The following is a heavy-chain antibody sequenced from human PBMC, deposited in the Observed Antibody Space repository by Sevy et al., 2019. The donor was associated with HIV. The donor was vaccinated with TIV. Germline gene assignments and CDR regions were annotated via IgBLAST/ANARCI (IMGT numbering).Heavy chain of an antibody. CDR3: ATTKDYYESSGYPFDY. J-gene: IGHJ4*02. CDR1: GYTHTEFS. CDR2: FDPEDDET. V-gene: IGHV1-24*01. Sequence: ASVKVSCKVSGYTHTEFSMHWVRRAPRKGLEWMATFDPEDDETIYAQKFQGRVTMAEDTSTDTVYMELSSLRSEDTAVYYCATTKDYYESSGYPFDYWGQGTLVTVSS. D-gene: IGHD3-22*01.